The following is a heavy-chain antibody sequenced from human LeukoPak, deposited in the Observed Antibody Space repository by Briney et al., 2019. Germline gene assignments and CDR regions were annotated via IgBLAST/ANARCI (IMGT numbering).Heavy chain of an antibody. J-gene: IGHJ4*02. V-gene: IGHV4-34*01. D-gene: IGHD3-22*01. Sequence: PSETLSLTCGVYGGSLSDYYWSWIRQPPGKGLEWIGEINHSGSTNYNPSLKSRVTISEDTSKNQFSLKLDSVTAADPAMYYCARVTGYVIEDYFDYWGQGTLVTVSS. CDR2: INHSGST. CDR1: GGSLSDYY. CDR3: ARVTGYVIEDYFDY.